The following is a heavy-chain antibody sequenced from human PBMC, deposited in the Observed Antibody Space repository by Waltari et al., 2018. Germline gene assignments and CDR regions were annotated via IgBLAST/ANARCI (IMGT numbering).Heavy chain of an antibody. CDR1: GGSISSSSYY. D-gene: IGHD2-15*01. Sequence: QLQLQESGPGLVKPSETLSLTCTVSGGSISSSSYYWGWIRQPPGKGLEWIGSIYYSGSTYYNPSLKSRVTISVDTSKNQFSLKLSSVTAADTAVYYCARSVGYCSGGSCYPYYYYGMDVWGQGTTVTVSS. J-gene: IGHJ6*02. CDR2: IYYSGST. CDR3: ARSVGYCSGGSCYPYYYYGMDV. V-gene: IGHV4-39*07.